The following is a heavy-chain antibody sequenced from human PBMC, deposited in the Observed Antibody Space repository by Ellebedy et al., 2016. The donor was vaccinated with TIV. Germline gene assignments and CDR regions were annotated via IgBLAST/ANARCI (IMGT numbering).Heavy chain of an antibody. V-gene: IGHV3-48*02. Sequence: GGSLRLXXVASGFNFNTYSLNWVRQAPGKGLEWISYLGSSGRTTYYAESVKGRFTISRDNTKNSLFLQMNSLRDEDTAVYYCAREHQQWGHFYMGVWGEGTTVTVSS. D-gene: IGHD1/OR15-1a*01. CDR3: AREHQQWGHFYMGV. J-gene: IGHJ6*03. CDR2: LGSSGRTT. CDR1: GFNFNTYS.